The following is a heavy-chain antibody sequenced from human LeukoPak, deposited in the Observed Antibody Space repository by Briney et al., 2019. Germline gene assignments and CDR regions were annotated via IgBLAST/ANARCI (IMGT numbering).Heavy chain of an antibody. D-gene: IGHD3-22*01. CDR1: GYSFTGYW. J-gene: IGHJ3*02. CDR2: IYPGDSDT. CDR3: ARHYYDSSGYQSAFDI. V-gene: IGHV5-51*01. Sequence: GESLKISCKGSGYSFTGYWIGWVRQMPGKGLEWMGIIYPGDSDTRYSPSFQGQVTISVDKYISTAYLQWSSLKASDTAMYHCARHYYDSSGYQSAFDIWGQGTMVTVSS.